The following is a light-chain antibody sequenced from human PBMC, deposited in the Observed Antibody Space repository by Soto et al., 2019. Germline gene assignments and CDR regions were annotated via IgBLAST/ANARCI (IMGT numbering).Light chain of an antibody. CDR3: SSYAGHNNYV. CDR1: SSDVGNYNL. V-gene: IGLV2-14*02. Sequence: QSALTQPASVSGSPGQSITISCTGTSSDVGNYNLVSWYQQHPGKAPKLMIYEGSKRPSGVPDRFSGSKSGNTASLTVSGLQADDEADYFCSSYAGHNNYVFGTGTKLTVL. J-gene: IGLJ1*01. CDR2: EGS.